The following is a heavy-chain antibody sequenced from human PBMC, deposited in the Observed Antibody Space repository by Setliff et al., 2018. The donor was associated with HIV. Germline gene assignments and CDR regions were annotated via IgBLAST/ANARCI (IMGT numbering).Heavy chain of an antibody. Sequence: SETLSLTCTVSGYSISSGYYWGWIRQPPGKGLEWIGSIYHSGSTYYNPSLKSRVTISIDTSKNRFSLKLTSVTAADTAVYYCARAGSAAASPLDYWGQGTLVTVSS. CDR1: GYSISSGYY. V-gene: IGHV4-38-2*02. CDR2: IYHSGST. J-gene: IGHJ4*02. CDR3: ARAGSAAASPLDY. D-gene: IGHD6-6*01.